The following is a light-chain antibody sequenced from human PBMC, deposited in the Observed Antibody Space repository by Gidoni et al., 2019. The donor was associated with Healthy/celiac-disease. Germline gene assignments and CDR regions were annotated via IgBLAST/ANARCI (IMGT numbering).Light chain of an antibody. CDR1: QSVSSSY. CDR2: GAS. V-gene: IGKV3-20*01. J-gene: IGKJ4*01. Sequence: EIVLTQSPGTLSLSPGERATLSCRASQSVSSSYLAWYQQKPGQAPRLLIYGASSRATGIPDRFSGSGSGTDFTLTISRLEPEDFAVYYCQQYGSSPLHFXGXTKVEIK. CDR3: QQYGSSPLH.